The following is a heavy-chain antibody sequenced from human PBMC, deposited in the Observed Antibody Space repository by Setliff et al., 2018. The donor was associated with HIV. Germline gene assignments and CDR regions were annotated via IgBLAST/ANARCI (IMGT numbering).Heavy chain of an antibody. CDR3: ATLDHSGGNFLAY. CDR1: GGSVNDFY. Sequence: ASETLSLTCTVSGGSVNDFYCNWIRQPPGKGPEWIGYIHSSGGTIYNPSLKSRITISLDTSKEQFSLELSSATAADTAVYYCATLDHSGGNFLAYWGQGSLVTVSS. V-gene: IGHV4-4*09. J-gene: IGHJ4*02. CDR2: IHSSGGT. D-gene: IGHD2-21*02.